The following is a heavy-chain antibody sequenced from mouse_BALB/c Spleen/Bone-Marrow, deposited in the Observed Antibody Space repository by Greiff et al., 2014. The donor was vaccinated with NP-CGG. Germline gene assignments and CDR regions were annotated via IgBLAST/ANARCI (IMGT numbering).Heavy chain of an antibody. CDR1: GYTFTEHN. J-gene: IGHJ3*01. CDR2: IYPYNGGT. Sequence: VQLKHSGPELVKPGASVKISCTASGYTFTEHNMHWVKQSHGKSLEWIGDIYPYNGGTAYNQKFKSKATLTVDNSSSTAYLELRSMTAKSADIYFYSRPYGSYGAWFAYWGQGTLVTVSA. CDR3: SRPYGSYGAWFAY. V-gene: IGHV1S29*02. D-gene: IGHD1-1*02.